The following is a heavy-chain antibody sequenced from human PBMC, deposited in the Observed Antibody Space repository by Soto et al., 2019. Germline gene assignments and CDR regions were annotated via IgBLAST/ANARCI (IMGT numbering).Heavy chain of an antibody. CDR3: AGTSSLDY. V-gene: IGHV3-66*01. J-gene: IGHJ4*02. CDR2: IYSGGST. CDR1: GFTVSSNY. D-gene: IGHD3-10*01. Sequence: EVQLVESGGGLVQPGGSLTLSCAASGFTVSSNYMTWVRQAPGKGLEWFSLIYSGGSTYYADSVKGRFTISRDNSKNTLYLQMNRLRAEDTAVYYCAGTSSLDYWGQGTLVTVSS.